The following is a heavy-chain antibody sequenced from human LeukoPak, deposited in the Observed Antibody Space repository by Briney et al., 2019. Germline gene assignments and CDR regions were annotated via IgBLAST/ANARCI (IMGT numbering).Heavy chain of an antibody. J-gene: IGHJ5*02. CDR1: GYTFTGYY. CDR3: ARDVLDIVVVPAAFDP. CDR2: INPNSGGT. Sequence: ASVKVSCKASGYTFTGYYMHWVRQAPGQGLEWMGWINPNSGGTNYAQKFQGRVTMTRDTSISTAYMELSRLRSDDTAVYYCARDVLDIVVVPAAFDPWGQGTLVTVSS. D-gene: IGHD2-2*03. V-gene: IGHV1-2*02.